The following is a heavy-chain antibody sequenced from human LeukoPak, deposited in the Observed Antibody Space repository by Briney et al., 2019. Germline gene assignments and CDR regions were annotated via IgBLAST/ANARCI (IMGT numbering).Heavy chain of an antibody. CDR1: GYTFTGYY. CDR2: INPNSGGA. J-gene: IGHJ4*02. Sequence: GASVKVSCKASGYTFTGYYIHWVRQAPGQGLEWMGWINPNSGGANYARKFQGRVTMTRDTSISAAYMDLHSLRSDDTAVYFCARDKSLADPYFFDYWGQGTLVTVSS. CDR3: ARDKSLADPYFFDY. V-gene: IGHV1-2*02.